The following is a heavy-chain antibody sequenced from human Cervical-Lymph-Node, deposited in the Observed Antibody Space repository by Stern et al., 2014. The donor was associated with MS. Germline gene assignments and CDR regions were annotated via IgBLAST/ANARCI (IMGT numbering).Heavy chain of an antibody. CDR1: GFTFSSYH. CDR2: IDSGSSAI. V-gene: IGHV3-48*01. Sequence: EVQLVESGGALVQPGGSLRLSCAASGFTFSSYHMNWVRQVPGKGLEWVSYIDSGSSAIYYADSVKGRFTISRDNAKNSLYLQMNSLRAEDAAVYYCAGEDVAMDGMDVWGQGTTVTVSS. D-gene: IGHD3-10*02. J-gene: IGHJ6*02. CDR3: AGEDVAMDGMDV.